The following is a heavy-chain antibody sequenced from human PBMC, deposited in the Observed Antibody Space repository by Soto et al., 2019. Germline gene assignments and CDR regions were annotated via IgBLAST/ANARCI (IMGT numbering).Heavy chain of an antibody. V-gene: IGHV3-72*01. J-gene: IGHJ4*02. D-gene: IGHD6-19*01. CDR2: IRDKAHSYST. CDR1: GFTFGDHY. CDR3: VRQLIAVTGSSQPDY. Sequence: PGGSLRLSCAVSGFTFGDHYIDWVRQAPGKGLEWVGRIRDKAHSYSTTYAASVKGRLTLSRDDSKNSVYLQMNSLKTEDTAVYYCVRQLIAVTGSSQPDYWGQGTLVTVSS.